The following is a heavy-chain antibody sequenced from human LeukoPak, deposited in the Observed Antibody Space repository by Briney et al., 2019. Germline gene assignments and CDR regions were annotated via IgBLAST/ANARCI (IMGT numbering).Heavy chain of an antibody. D-gene: IGHD4-11*01. CDR3: AREGHRNYGYYYYGMDV. CDR2: ISGSGGST. V-gene: IGHV3-23*01. CDR1: GFTFSSYA. J-gene: IGHJ6*02. Sequence: GGSLRLSCAASGFTFSSYAMSWVRQAPGKGLEWVSAISGSGGSTYYADSVKGRFTISRDNAKNSLYLQMNSLRAEDTAVYYCAREGHRNYGYYYYGMDVWGQGTTVTVSS.